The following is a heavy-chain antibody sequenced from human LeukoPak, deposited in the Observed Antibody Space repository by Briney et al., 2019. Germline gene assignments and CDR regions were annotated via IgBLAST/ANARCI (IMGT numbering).Heavy chain of an antibody. Sequence: GGSLRLSCTTSGFTFSTYRMHWVRQGPGKGLDWISDISSTGSNTFYSDSVKGRFTIFRDNGKNSLFLQMHSLRVEDTAIYYCVRNFGKGGFDVWGHGTMVAVSS. V-gene: IGHV3-48*04. J-gene: IGHJ3*01. CDR3: VRNFGKGGFDV. CDR2: ISSTGSNT. CDR1: GFTFSTYR. D-gene: IGHD3-3*01.